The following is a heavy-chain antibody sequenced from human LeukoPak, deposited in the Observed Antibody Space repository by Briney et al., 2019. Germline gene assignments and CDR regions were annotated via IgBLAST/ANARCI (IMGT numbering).Heavy chain of an antibody. Sequence: SETLSLTCTVSGGSMSDYYWTWIRKSPGKGLEWIAYIHYSGSTNLNPSLKSRVTISVDTSRKQFSLGLSSVTAADTAVYYCARLRGNYFPDYWGQGTLVTVSS. CDR3: ARLRGNYFPDY. CDR1: GGSMSDYY. J-gene: IGHJ4*02. D-gene: IGHD2/OR15-2a*01. CDR2: IHYSGST. V-gene: IGHV4-59*01.